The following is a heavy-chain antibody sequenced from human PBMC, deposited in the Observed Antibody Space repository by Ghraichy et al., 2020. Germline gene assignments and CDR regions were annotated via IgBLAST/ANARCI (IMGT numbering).Heavy chain of an antibody. CDR3: AQGGLTGTIPNWRR. CDR1: GFTFSNTW. CDR2: IKRKTDGGTT. V-gene: IGHV3-15*01. D-gene: IGHD1-7*01. J-gene: IGHJ4*02. Sequence: GGSLRLSCAASGFTFSNTWMSWVRQAPGKGLEWVGHIKRKTDGGTTDYAAPVKGRFTISRDDSKYTLFLQMNSLKIEDTAMYYCAQGGLTGTIPNWRRWGQGTLVTVSS.